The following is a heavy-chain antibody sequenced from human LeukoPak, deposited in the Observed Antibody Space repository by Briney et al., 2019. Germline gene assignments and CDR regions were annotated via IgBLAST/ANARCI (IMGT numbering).Heavy chain of an antibody. Sequence: SETLSLTCTVSGGSISSSTSYWGWIRQPPGKGLEWIGNIYYSGSTYYNPSLKSRVTISVDTSKKQFSLRLSSVTAADTAVYCCARYYCGGDCYSGYFDYWGQGTLVTVSS. D-gene: IGHD2-21*02. CDR3: ARYYCGGDCYSGYFDY. CDR2: IYYSGST. V-gene: IGHV4-39*01. J-gene: IGHJ4*02. CDR1: GGSISSSTSY.